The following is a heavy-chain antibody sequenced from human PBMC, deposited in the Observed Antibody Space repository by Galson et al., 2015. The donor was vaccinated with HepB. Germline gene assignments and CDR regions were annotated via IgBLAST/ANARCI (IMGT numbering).Heavy chain of an antibody. CDR3: ARIRSIAYYYYGMDV. CDR2: IDWDDDK. Sequence: PALVKPTQTLTLTCTFSGFSLSTSGMCVSWIRQPPGKALEWLARIDWDDDKYYSTSLKTRLTISKDTSKNQVVLTMTNMDPVDTATYYCARIRSIAYYYYGMDVWGQGTTVTVSS. CDR1: GFSLSTSGMC. D-gene: IGHD6-13*01. V-gene: IGHV2-70*11. J-gene: IGHJ6*02.